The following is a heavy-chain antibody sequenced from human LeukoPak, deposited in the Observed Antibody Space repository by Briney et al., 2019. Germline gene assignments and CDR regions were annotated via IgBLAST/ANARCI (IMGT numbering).Heavy chain of an antibody. CDR3: ARDPPLVAGSFDY. Sequence: GGSLRLSCAASGFTFSSYWMSWVRQAPGEGLEWVANIKQDGSEKYYVDSVKGRFTISRDNAKNSLYLQMNSLRAEDTAVYYCARDPPLVAGSFDYWGQGTLVTVSS. V-gene: IGHV3-7*01. D-gene: IGHD2-15*01. CDR2: IKQDGSEK. CDR1: GFTFSSYW. J-gene: IGHJ4*02.